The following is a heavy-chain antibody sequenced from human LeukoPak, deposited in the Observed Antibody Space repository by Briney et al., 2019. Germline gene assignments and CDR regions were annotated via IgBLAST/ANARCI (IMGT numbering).Heavy chain of an antibody. Sequence: SETLSLTCTVSGGSISSYYWSWIRQPPGKGLEWIGYIHYSGSTNYNPSLKSRVTISVDTSKNQFSLKLSSVTAADTAVYYCARLLSGYYDSSGYYFDYWGQGTLVTVSS. V-gene: IGHV4-59*08. CDR1: GGSISSYY. J-gene: IGHJ4*02. CDR3: ARLLSGYYDSSGYYFDY. CDR2: IHYSGST. D-gene: IGHD3-22*01.